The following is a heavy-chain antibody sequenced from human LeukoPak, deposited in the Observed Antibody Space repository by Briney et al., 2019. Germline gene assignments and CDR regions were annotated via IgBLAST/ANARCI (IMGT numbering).Heavy chain of an antibody. Sequence: KPSETLSLTCTVSGGSISSSSYYWGWIRQPPGKGLEWIGSIYYSGSTYYNPSLKSRVTISVDTSKNQFSLKLSSVTAADTAVYYCARSKAHLSTSWYGNWFDPWGQGTLVTVSS. CDR2: IYYSGST. D-gene: IGHD2-2*01. J-gene: IGHJ5*02. CDR3: ARSKAHLSTSWYGNWFDP. V-gene: IGHV4-39*07. CDR1: GGSISSSSYY.